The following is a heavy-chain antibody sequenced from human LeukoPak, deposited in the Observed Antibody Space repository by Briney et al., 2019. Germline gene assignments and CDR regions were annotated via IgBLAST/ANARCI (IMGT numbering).Heavy chain of an antibody. Sequence: SETLSLTCAVSGGSISSGGYSWSWIRQPPGKGLEWIGYIYHSGSTYYNPSLKSRVTISVYRSKNQFSLKLSSVTAADTAVYYCARGLDGMDVWGQGTTVIVSS. V-gene: IGHV4-30-2*01. J-gene: IGHJ6*02. CDR3: ARGLDGMDV. CDR1: GGSISSGGYS. CDR2: IYHSGST.